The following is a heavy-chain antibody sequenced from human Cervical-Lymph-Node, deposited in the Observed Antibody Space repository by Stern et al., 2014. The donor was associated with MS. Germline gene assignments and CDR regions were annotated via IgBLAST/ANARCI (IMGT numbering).Heavy chain of an antibody. Sequence: VPLVESGAEVTKPGSSVKVSFKASGGTFSKFPSSWVRQAPGQGLEWMGGTFPGFATPAYAQEFRGRVTIAADGSTSTVYMELSSLRSDDTAVYYCALSSETSDRWYSLGYDLWGQGTLVTVSS. CDR1: GGTFSKFP. D-gene: IGHD6-13*01. CDR2: TFPGFATP. V-gene: IGHV1-69*01. CDR3: ALSSETSDRWYSLGYDL. J-gene: IGHJ5*02.